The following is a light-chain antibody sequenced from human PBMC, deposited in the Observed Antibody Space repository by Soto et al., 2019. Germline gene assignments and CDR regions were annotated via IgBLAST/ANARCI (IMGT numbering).Light chain of an antibody. CDR3: QQFNSYPFT. CDR1: QDIRGA. J-gene: IGKJ5*01. CDR2: DVS. V-gene: IGKV1-13*02. Sequence: AIQLTQSPSSLSASVGDRVTITCRASQDIRGALAWYQQTPGKAPKILIYDVSTLESGVPSRFSGSSSGTDFSPTISSLQPDDFATYYCQQFNSYPFTFGQGTRLDIK.